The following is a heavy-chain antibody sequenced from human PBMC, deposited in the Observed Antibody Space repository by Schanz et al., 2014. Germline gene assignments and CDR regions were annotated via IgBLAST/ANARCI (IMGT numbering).Heavy chain of an antibody. CDR1: GYSFSAYY. CDR3: VRELSGGTFDY. D-gene: IGHD1-1*01. V-gene: IGHV1-2*06. CDR2: FT. Sequence: QVLLVQSGVAVKKPGASVKVSCKASGYSFSAYYIHWMRQAPGQGLEWLGRFTHISQKFQGRVTMTRDTSSTTAYMELNSLRSDDTAVYYCVRELSGGTFDYWGQGALVTVSS. J-gene: IGHJ4*02.